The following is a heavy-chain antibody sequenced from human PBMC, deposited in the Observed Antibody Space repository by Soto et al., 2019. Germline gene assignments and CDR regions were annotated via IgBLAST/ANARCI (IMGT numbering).Heavy chain of an antibody. CDR1: DLTFDNYA. J-gene: IGHJ4*02. Sequence: PGGPHRLPGAASDLTFDNYARTWVRKAQGKGLEWVSAISGGGDTTSYADSVKGRFTVSRDGSKNTLYLQMSSLRAEDTALYYCAKGRGGSGSLTPRVDFWGQGTLVTGSS. CDR2: ISGGGDTT. CDR3: AKGRGGSGSLTPRVDF. V-gene: IGHV3-23*01. D-gene: IGHD3-10*01.